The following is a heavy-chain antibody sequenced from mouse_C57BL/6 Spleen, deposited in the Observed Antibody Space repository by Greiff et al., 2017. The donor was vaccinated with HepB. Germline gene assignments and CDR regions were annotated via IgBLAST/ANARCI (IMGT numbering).Heavy chain of an antibody. CDR3: ARCSDGYYPWYAMDY. CDR2: IYPRDGST. Sequence: VQLQQSDAELVKPGASVKISCKVSGYTFTDHTIHWMKQRPEQGLEWIGYIYPRDGSTKYNEKFKGKATLTADKSSSTAYMQLNSLTSEDSAFYFCARCSDGYYPWYAMDYWGQGTSVTVSS. D-gene: IGHD2-3*01. J-gene: IGHJ4*01. V-gene: IGHV1-78*01. CDR1: GYTFTDHT.